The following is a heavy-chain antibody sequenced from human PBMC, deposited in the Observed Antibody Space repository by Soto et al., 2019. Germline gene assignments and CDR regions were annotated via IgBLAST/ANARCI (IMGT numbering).Heavy chain of an antibody. CDR3: AKDLGSSSSDGS. D-gene: IGHD6-6*01. J-gene: IGHJ4*02. Sequence: QVQLVESGGGVVQPGRSLRLSCAASGFTFSSYGMHWVRQAPGKGLEWVAVISYDGSNKYYADSVKGRFTISRDNSKNTLYLQMNSLRAEDTAVYYCAKDLGSSSSDGSWGQGTLVTVSS. CDR1: GFTFSSYG. V-gene: IGHV3-30*18. CDR2: ISYDGSNK.